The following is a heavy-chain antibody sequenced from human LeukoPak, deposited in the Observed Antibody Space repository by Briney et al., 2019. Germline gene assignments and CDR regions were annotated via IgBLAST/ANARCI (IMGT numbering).Heavy chain of an antibody. CDR2: ISSDGGFT. CDR3: ATTISGSYFIADYYYMDV. CDR1: AFTFNSYA. Sequence: GGSLRLSCEASAFTFNSYAMYWVRQAPGKGLEYVSAISSDGGFTYYGNSVKGRFTISRDNSKNTLYLQMNSLRAEDTAVYYCATTISGSYFIADYYYMDVWGKGTTVTVSS. D-gene: IGHD1-26*01. V-gene: IGHV3-64*01. J-gene: IGHJ6*03.